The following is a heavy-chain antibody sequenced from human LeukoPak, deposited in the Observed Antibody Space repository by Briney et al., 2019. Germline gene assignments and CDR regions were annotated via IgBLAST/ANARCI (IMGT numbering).Heavy chain of an antibody. J-gene: IGHJ3*02. CDR2: ISYDGSIK. D-gene: IGHD3-3*01. CDR3: ARDFGKYALGAFDI. V-gene: IGHV3-30-3*01. Sequence: PGGSLRLSCAASGFTFSSYAMHWVRQAPGKGLEWVAVISYDGSIKYYADSVKGRFTISRDNSKNTLYLQMNSLRAEDTAVYYCARDFGKYALGAFDIWGQGTMVTVPS. CDR1: GFTFSSYA.